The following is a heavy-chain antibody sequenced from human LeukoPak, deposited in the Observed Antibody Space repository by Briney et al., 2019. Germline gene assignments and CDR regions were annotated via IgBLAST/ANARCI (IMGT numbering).Heavy chain of an antibody. Sequence: PSETLSLTCTVSGVSISSSSYYWGWVRQPPGKGLEWIGSSYYSGSTYYNPSLKSRVTISVDTSKNQFSLKLSSVTAADTAVYYCARVSDYYDSSGYYASHAFDIWGQGTMVTVSS. D-gene: IGHD3-22*01. CDR2: SYYSGST. CDR1: GVSISSSSYY. J-gene: IGHJ3*02. CDR3: ARVSDYYDSSGYYASHAFDI. V-gene: IGHV4-39*07.